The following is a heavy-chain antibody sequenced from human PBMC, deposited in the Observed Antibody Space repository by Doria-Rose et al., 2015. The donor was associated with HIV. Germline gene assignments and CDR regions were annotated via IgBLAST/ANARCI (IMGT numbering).Heavy chain of an antibody. CDR3: ARIKSSRWYHKYYFDF. CDR2: IFSGDDR. Sequence: SGPVLVKPTETLTLTCTVSGVSLSSPGMGVSWIRQPSGKALEWLANIFSGDDRSYKTSLKSRLTISRGTSKSQVVLTMTDMDPVDTATYYCARIKSSRWYHKYYFDFWGQGTLVIVSA. J-gene: IGHJ4*02. D-gene: IGHD6-13*01. V-gene: IGHV2-26*01. CDR1: GVSLSSPGMG.